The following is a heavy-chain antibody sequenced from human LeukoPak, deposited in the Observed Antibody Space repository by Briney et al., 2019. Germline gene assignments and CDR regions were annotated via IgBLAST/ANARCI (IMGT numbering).Heavy chain of an antibody. J-gene: IGHJ3*02. CDR1: GFTFSSYA. V-gene: IGHV3-23*01. CDR3: AREVGTPQAFDI. Sequence: PGGSLRLSCAASGFTFSSYAMSWVRQAPGKGLEWVSAISGSGGSTYYADSVKGRFTISRDNAKNSLYLQLNSLKAEDTAIYYCAREVGTPQAFDIWGQGTMVTVSS. CDR2: ISGSGGST. D-gene: IGHD1-26*01.